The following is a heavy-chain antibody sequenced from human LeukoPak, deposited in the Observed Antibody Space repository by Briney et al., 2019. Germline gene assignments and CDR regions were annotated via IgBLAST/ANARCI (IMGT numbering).Heavy chain of an antibody. CDR2: ISYDGSNK. CDR3: ARDDNGDPDAFDI. D-gene: IGHD4-17*01. J-gene: IGHJ3*02. V-gene: IGHV3-30*04. CDR1: GFTFSSYA. Sequence: GRSLRLSCAASGFTFSSYAMHWVRQAPGKGLEWVAVISYDGSNKYYADSVKGGFTISRDNSKNTLYLQMNSLRAEDTAVYYCARDDNGDPDAFDIWGQGTMVTVSP.